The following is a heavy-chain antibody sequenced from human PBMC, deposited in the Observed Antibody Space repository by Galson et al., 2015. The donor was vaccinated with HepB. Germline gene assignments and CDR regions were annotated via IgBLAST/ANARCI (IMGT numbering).Heavy chain of an antibody. CDR1: GFSFVSRE. CDR3: VSATSGIWGSYRFDH. J-gene: IGHJ4*02. CDR2: IDHGGFKT. Sequence: SLRLSCAFSGFSFVSREMNWVRQAPGKGLEWVSYIDHGGFKTFYADSVKGRFTISRDNGKKSLYLQMSSLRIEDTALYYCVSATSGIWGSYRFDHWGQGSLVTVSS. D-gene: IGHD3-16*02. V-gene: IGHV3-48*03.